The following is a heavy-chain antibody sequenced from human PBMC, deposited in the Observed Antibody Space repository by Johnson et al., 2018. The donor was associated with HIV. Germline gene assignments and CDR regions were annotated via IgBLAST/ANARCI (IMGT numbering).Heavy chain of an antibody. CDR3: ARAERSSSGVDAFDI. D-gene: IGHD6-6*01. V-gene: IGHV3-23*04. CDR2: ISGSGGST. Sequence: EVQLVESGGGVVQPGRSLRLSCAASGFIFSDYAMHWVRQAPGKGLEWVSAISGSGGSTYYADSVKGRFTISRDNSKNTLYLQMNSLRAEDTAVYYCARAERSSSGVDAFDIWGQGTMVTVSS. J-gene: IGHJ3*02. CDR1: GFIFSDYA.